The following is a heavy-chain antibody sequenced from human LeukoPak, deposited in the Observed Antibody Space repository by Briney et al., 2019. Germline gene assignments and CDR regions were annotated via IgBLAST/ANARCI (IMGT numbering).Heavy chain of an antibody. J-gene: IGHJ4*02. D-gene: IGHD2-2*01. CDR2: IGGSGGGA. CDR3: ARDEYCSSTSCYPLFDY. CDR1: GFTFSLYG. Sequence: GGSLRLSCAASGFTFSLYGMSWVRQAPGKGLEWVAGIGGSGGGAYYAEALTGRSTISRDNSKNTVYLQMNSLRAEDTAVYYCARDEYCSSTSCYPLFDYWGQGTLVTVSS. V-gene: IGHV3-23*01.